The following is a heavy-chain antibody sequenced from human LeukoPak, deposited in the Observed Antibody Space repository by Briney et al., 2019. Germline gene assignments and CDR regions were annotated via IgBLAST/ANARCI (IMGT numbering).Heavy chain of an antibody. CDR3: GRLGAGNSKGFDV. V-gene: IGHV5-51*01. CDR1: GYNFVSLW. Sequence: GESLKISCKVSGYNFVSLWIGWVRQMPGKGLEWIGIIFPGDSDTKFSPSFEGRVTLSVDKSTNTAHLEWPNLRASDTAIYSCGRLGAGNSKGFDVWGQGTMITVAS. D-gene: IGHD1-26*01. J-gene: IGHJ3*01. CDR2: IFPGDSDT.